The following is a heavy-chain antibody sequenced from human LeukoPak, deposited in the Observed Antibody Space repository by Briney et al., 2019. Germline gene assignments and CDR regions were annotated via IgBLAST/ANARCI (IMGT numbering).Heavy chain of an antibody. CDR3: ARPTYDILTGYPYYFDY. J-gene: IGHJ4*02. CDR2: INHSGST. D-gene: IGHD3-9*01. CDR1: GGSFSGYY. Sequence: PSETLSPTCAVYGGSFSGYYWSWIRQPPGKGLEWIGEINHSGSTNYNPSLKSRVTISVDTSKNQFSLKLSSVTAADTAVYYCARPTYDILTGYPYYFDYWGQGTLVTVSS. V-gene: IGHV4-34*01.